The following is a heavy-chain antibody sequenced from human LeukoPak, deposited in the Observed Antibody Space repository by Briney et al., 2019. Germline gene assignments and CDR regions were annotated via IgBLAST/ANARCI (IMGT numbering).Heavy chain of an antibody. CDR3: AKDCNGGNCYIDY. Sequence: PGGSLRLSCAASGFTFSNYWMHWVRQAPGKGLEWVSGMSGRGVSTYYADSVKGRFTISSDNSKNTLYLQMNSLRAEDTAIYYCAKDCNGGNCYIDYWGQGTLVTVAS. D-gene: IGHD2-15*01. CDR2: MSGRGVST. CDR1: GFTFSNYW. V-gene: IGHV3-23*01. J-gene: IGHJ4*02.